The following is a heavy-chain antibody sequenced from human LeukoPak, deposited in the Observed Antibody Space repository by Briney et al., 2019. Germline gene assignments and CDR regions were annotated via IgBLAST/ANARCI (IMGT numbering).Heavy chain of an antibody. CDR3: ARLRDDWFDP. Sequence: PSETLSLTCTVSGGSISSSSYYWGWIRQPPGKGLEWIGNIHYSGTTFYIPSLKSRVTISVDTSRNQFSLKLSSVTAADTAVYYCARLRDDWFDPWGRGTLVTVSS. CDR2: IHYSGTT. CDR1: GGSISSSSYY. V-gene: IGHV4-39*01. J-gene: IGHJ5*02.